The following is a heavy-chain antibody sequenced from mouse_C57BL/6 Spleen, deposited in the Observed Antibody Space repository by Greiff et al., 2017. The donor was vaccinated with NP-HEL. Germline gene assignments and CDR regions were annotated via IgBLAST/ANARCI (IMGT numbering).Heavy chain of an antibody. D-gene: IGHD2-12*01. CDR3: ARLGYYSWAMDY. J-gene: IGHJ4*01. Sequence: VQLQQSGPVLVKPGASVKMFCKASGYTFTDYYMNWVKQSHGKSLEWIGVINPYNGGTSYNQKFKGKATLTVDKSSSTAYMELNSLTSEDSAVYYCARLGYYSWAMDYWSQGTSVTVSS. V-gene: IGHV1-19*01. CDR1: GYTFTDYY. CDR2: INPYNGGT.